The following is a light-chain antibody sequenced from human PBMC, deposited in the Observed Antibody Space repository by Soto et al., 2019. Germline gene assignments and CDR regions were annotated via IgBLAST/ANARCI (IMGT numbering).Light chain of an antibody. CDR1: QSISPW. V-gene: IGKV1-5*03. CDR3: QHYSTYPLT. CDR2: KAS. J-gene: IGKJ4*01. Sequence: DIQMTQSPSTLSASVGDSVTITCRASQSISPWLAWYQQKPGKAPTLLIYKASSLEGGVPSRFSGSGSGTDFNITLSSLQPDDFATYYCQHYSTYPLTFGGGTTVEIK.